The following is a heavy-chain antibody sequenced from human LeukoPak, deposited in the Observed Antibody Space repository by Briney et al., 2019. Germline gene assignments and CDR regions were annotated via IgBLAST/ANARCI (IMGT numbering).Heavy chain of an antibody. Sequence: PGGSLRLSCAASGFTFSSYGMHWVRQAPGKGLEWVAFIRYDGSNKYYADSVKGRFTISRDNSKNTLYLQMNSLRAEDTAVYYCATNLRQSFDYWGQGTLVTVSS. CDR2: IRYDGSNK. CDR3: ATNLRQSFDY. D-gene: IGHD1-14*01. CDR1: GFTFSSYG. V-gene: IGHV3-30*02. J-gene: IGHJ4*02.